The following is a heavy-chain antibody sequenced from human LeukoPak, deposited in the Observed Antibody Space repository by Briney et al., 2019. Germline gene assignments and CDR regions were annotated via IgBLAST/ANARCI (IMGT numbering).Heavy chain of an antibody. J-gene: IGHJ4*02. CDR1: GYSISSGYY. CDR3: ARGGSSTMIAGTD. Sequence: SETLSLTCSVSGYSISSGYYWGWIRQAPGKGLEWIGNLYHSGSTYYNPSLKSRVSISVDTSKNQFSLKVDSVTAADTAVYFCARGGSSTMIAGTDWGQGTLLTVSS. V-gene: IGHV4-38-2*02. CDR2: LYHSGST. D-gene: IGHD3-22*01.